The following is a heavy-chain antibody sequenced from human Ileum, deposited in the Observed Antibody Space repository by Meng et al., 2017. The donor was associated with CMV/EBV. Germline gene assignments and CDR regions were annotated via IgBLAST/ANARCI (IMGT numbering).Heavy chain of an antibody. CDR2: IYTTGTT. CDR3: ARGANGFNLGFFDS. CDR1: GNSVSGGTYS. Sequence: QVQLQVSGPGLVKPYQTLFFPCTVSGNSVSGGTYSWNWIRQPAGKGLEWIGRIYTTGTTNYNPSLKSRVIISSDTSNNQFSLELTSVTAADTAVYYCARGANGFNLGFFDSWGQGSLVTVSS. V-gene: IGHV4-61*02. J-gene: IGHJ4*02. D-gene: IGHD5-24*01.